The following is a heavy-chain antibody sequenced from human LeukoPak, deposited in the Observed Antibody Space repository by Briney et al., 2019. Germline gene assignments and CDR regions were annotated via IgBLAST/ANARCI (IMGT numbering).Heavy chain of an antibody. CDR1: GGSTSSGDYY. J-gene: IGHJ6*02. CDR2: IYYSGST. Sequence: SETLSLTCTVSGGSTSSGDYYWSWIRQPPGKGPEWIGYIYYSGSTYYNPSLKSRVTISVDTSKNQFSLKLSSVTAADTAVYYCAREEIVVVTARLYYYYGMDVWGQGTTVTVSS. V-gene: IGHV4-30-4*01. D-gene: IGHD2-21*02. CDR3: AREEIVVVTARLYYYYGMDV.